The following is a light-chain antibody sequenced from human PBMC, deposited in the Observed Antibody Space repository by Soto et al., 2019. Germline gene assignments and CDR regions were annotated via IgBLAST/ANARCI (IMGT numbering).Light chain of an antibody. CDR3: AAWDDSLNGYV. J-gene: IGLJ1*01. CDR1: TSNIGANT. CDR2: SLS. Sequence: QSVLTQPPSASGTPGQRVAFSCSGSTSNIGANTVNWYQQLPGAALKLLIYSLSQRPSGVPDRFSGSKSGTSASLAISGLQSDDEADYYCAAWDDSLNGYVFGTGTKVTVL. V-gene: IGLV1-44*01.